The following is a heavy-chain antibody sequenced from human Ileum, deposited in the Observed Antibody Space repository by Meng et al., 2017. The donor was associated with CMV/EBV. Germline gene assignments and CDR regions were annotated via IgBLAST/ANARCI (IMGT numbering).Heavy chain of an antibody. CDR1: GFSFSNEG. CDR3: VKDYAWRIDY. Sequence: GSLTLSCDVCGFSFSNEGSPWVRQELGKGLMWVSRIVHDASVTSYAESVRGRFTVCRDNAENTMYLQITRLRTEDTGLYYCVKDYAWRIDYWGQGMLVTVSS. J-gene: IGHJ4*02. V-gene: IGHV3-74*01. CDR2: IVHDASVT. D-gene: IGHD3-3*01.